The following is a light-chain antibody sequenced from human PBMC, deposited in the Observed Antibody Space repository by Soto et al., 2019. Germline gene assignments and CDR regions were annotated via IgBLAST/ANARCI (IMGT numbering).Light chain of an antibody. Sequence: QSVLKQPPSVTAAPGQKVTISCYGSSSNIGNNYVSWYQQLPGTAPKLLIYRNNQRPSGVPDRFSGSKSGSSASLAISGLRSEDEADYHCAAWDDSQSGFYVFGTGTKVTVL. CDR3: AAWDDSQSGFYV. V-gene: IGLV1-47*01. J-gene: IGLJ1*01. CDR1: SSNIGNNY. CDR2: RNN.